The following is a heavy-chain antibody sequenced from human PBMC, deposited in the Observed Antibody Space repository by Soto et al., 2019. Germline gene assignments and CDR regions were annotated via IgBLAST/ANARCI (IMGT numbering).Heavy chain of an antibody. CDR2: INAGGTST. Sequence: PGGSLRLSCVGSGFSFSSYWVHWVRQPPGKGLEWVSRINAGGTSTSYADSVKGRFTISRDNAKNTLYLQMDGLGADDTAVYYCARAGSYRFDYWGLGTLVTVSS. CDR3: ARAGSYRFDY. D-gene: IGHD3-10*01. V-gene: IGHV3-74*01. CDR1: GFSFSSYW. J-gene: IGHJ4*02.